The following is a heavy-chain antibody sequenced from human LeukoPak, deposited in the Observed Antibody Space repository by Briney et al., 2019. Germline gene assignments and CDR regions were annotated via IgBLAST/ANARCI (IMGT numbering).Heavy chain of an antibody. CDR3: ARANRLQYDLGWFDP. CDR2: IYHSGST. V-gene: IGHV4-30-2*01. D-gene: IGHD5-24*01. J-gene: IGHJ5*02. CDR1: GGSISSGGYS. Sequence: SETLSLTCAVSGGSISSGGYSWSWIRQPPGKGLEWIGYIYHSGSTYYNPSLKSRVTISVDRSKNQFSLKLSSATAADTAVYYCARANRLQYDLGWFDPWGQGTLVTVSS.